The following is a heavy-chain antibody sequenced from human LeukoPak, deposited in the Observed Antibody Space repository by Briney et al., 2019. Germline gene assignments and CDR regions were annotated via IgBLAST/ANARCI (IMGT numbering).Heavy chain of an antibody. J-gene: IGHJ4*02. Sequence: SETLSLTCTVSGGSISTSNYYWGWIRQPPGKGLEWIGNIFYSGSTYYSPSLKRRVTISLDTSRNQFSLKLNSVTAADTAVYYCARHPSRYYYDSSGSYYYFDYWGQGTLVTVSS. V-gene: IGHV4-39*01. CDR1: GGSISTSNYY. CDR3: ARHPSRYYYDSSGSYYYFDY. CDR2: IFYSGST. D-gene: IGHD3-22*01.